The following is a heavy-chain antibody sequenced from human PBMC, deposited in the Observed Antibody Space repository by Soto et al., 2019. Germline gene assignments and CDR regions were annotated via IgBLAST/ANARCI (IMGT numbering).Heavy chain of an antibody. Sequence: ASVKVSCKASGYTFTSYDINWVRQATGQGLEWMGWMKPNSGNTGYAQKFQGRVTITADKSTSTAYMELSSLRSEDTAVYYCARDYVEKLGRPYGMDVWGQGTTVTVSS. J-gene: IGHJ6*02. V-gene: IGHV1-8*01. CDR1: GYTFTSYD. CDR2: MKPNSGNT. D-gene: IGHD3-16*01. CDR3: ARDYVEKLGRPYGMDV.